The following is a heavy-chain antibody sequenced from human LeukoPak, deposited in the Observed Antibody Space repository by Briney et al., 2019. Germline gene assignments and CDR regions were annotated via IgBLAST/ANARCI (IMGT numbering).Heavy chain of an antibody. J-gene: IGHJ4*02. V-gene: IGHV3-49*03. Sequence: GGSLRLSCTASGFTFGDYAMSWFRQAPGKGLEWVGFIRSKAYGGTTEYAASVKGRFTISRDDSKSIAYLQMNSLKTEDTAVYYCTRARMATVVTPSVYWGQGTLVTVSS. D-gene: IGHD4-23*01. CDR1: GFTFGDYA. CDR2: IRSKAYGGTT. CDR3: TRARMATVVTPSVY.